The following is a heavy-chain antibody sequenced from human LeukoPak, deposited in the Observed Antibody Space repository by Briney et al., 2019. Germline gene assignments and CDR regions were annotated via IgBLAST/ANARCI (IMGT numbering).Heavy chain of an antibody. CDR2: INPNSGGT. V-gene: IGHV1-2*02. CDR3: ARGHRDWVVSYYFDY. D-gene: IGHD2-15*01. CDR1: GYTFTSYY. Sequence: ASVKVSCKASGYTFTSYYMHWVRQAPGQGLEWMGWINPNSGGTNYAQKFQGRVTMTRDTSISTAYMELSRLRSDDTAVYYCARGHRDWVVSYYFDYWGQGTLVTVSS. J-gene: IGHJ4*02.